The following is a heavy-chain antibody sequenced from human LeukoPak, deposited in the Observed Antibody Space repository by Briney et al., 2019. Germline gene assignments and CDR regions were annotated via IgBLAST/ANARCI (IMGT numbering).Heavy chain of an antibody. CDR1: GFTFSSYG. CDR3: AKDRGGYDFYFDY. CDR2: ISYDGSNK. D-gene: IGHD5-12*01. Sequence: GRSLRLSCAASGFTFSSYGMHWVRQAPGKGLEWVAVISYDGSNKYCADSVKGRFTISRDNSKNTLYLQMNSLRAEDTAVYYCAKDRGGYDFYFDYWGQGTLVTVSS. V-gene: IGHV3-30*18. J-gene: IGHJ4*02.